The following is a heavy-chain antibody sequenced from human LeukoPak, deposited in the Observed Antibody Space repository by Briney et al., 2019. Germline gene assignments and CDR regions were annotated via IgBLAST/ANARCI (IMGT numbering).Heavy chain of an antibody. CDR1: GGTFSSYA. CDR3: ARARGYSYGPFDY. V-gene: IGHV1-69*06. J-gene: IGHJ4*02. D-gene: IGHD5-18*01. Sequence: SVEVSCKASGGTFSSYAISWVRQAPGQGLEWMGGIIPIFGTANYAQKFQGRVTITADKSTSTAYMELSSLRSEDTAVYYCARARGYSYGPFDYWGQGTLVTVSS. CDR2: IIPIFGTA.